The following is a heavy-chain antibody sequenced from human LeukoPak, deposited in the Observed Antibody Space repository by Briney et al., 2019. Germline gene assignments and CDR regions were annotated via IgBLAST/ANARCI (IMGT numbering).Heavy chain of an antibody. CDR1: GFTFRTCG. Sequence: GTSLRLSCETSGFTFRTCGVHWVRQAPGKGPEWVALMSSDAIKTYYADSVKGRFSISRDSSKDTLYLQMNSLRAEDTAVYYCAKDHAGSGRAFESWGQGTLVTVSS. CDR2: MSSDAIKT. J-gene: IGHJ4*02. D-gene: IGHD2-15*01. CDR3: AKDHAGSGRAFES. V-gene: IGHV3-30*04.